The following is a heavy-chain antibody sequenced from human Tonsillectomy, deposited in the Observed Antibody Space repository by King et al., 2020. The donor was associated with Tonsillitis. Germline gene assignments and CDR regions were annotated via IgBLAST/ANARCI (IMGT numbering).Heavy chain of an antibody. Sequence: TLKESGPTLVKPTQTLTLTCTFSGFSLRSTGVSMGWIRQPPGKALEWLALIFWNDARRYNPSLKSRLTITKDTSENQVVLTMTNLDPLDTTTSHCSPCVPGTPPPYFDSWGHGILVTVSS. CDR3: SPCVPGTPPPYFDS. V-gene: IGHV2-5*01. J-gene: IGHJ4*01. D-gene: IGHD6-6*01. CDR2: IFWNDAR. CDR1: GFSLRSTGVS.